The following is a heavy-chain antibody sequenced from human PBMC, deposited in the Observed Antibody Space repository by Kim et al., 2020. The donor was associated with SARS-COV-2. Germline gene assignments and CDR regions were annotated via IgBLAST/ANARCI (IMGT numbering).Heavy chain of an antibody. J-gene: IGHJ6*02. V-gene: IGHV1-2*05. CDR3: ARGGFVVPAAMGNYYYYGMDV. CDR1: GYTFTGYY. D-gene: IGHD2-2*01. CDR2: INPNSGGT. Sequence: ASVKVSCKASGYTFTGYYMHWVRQAPGQGLEWMGRINPNSGGTNYAQKFQGRVTMTRDTSISTAYMELSRLRSDDTVVYYCARGGFVVPAAMGNYYYYGMDVWGQGTTVTVSS.